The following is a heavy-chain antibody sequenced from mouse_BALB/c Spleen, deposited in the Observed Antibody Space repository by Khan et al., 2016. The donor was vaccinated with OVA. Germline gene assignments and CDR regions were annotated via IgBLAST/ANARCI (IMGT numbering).Heavy chain of an antibody. J-gene: IGHJ3*01. CDR3: AGSTYRYAFAY. CDR1: GDSITSGY. V-gene: IGHV3-8*02. Sequence: EVQLQESGPSLVKPSQTLSLTCSVTGDSITSGYWTWIRKFPGNKLEYMGYMIYSGDTYYNPSLKSRISITRHASKNQYYLQLNSVTTADTATYYYAGSTYRYAFAYWGQGTLVTVSA. D-gene: IGHD2-14*01. CDR2: MIYSGDT.